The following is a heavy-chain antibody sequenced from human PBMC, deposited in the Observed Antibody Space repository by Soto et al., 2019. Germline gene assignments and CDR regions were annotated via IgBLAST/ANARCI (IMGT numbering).Heavy chain of an antibody. J-gene: IGHJ4*02. D-gene: IGHD3-22*01. CDR1: VFTFSNYA. CDR3: AKGQGYYYDASGYTFDS. V-gene: IGHV3-23*01. Sequence: LXLSCASSVFTFSNYAMSWFRQAPGKGLEWVSAISGSAINTYYADSVRGRFTISRDNSKNTLYLQMNHLRAEDTAVYSCAKGQGYYYDASGYTFDSWGQGTLVTVSS. CDR2: ISGSAINT.